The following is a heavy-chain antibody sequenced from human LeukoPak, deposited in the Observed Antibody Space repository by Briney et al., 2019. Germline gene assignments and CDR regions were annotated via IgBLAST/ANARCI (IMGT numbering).Heavy chain of an antibody. V-gene: IGHV4-61*08. CDR2: IYYSGST. D-gene: IGHD6-19*01. Sequence: SQTLSLTCTVSGGSISSGGYYWSWIRQPPGKGLEWIGYIYYSGSTNYNPSLKSRVTISVDTSKNQFSLKLSSVTAADTAVYYCARGPLTVAGTGDYYFDYWGQGTLVTVSS. CDR3: ARGPLTVAGTGDYYFDY. J-gene: IGHJ4*02. CDR1: GGSISSGGYY.